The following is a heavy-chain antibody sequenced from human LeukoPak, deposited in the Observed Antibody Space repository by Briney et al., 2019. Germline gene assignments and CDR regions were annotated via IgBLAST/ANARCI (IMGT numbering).Heavy chain of an antibody. CDR3: ATAGDW. V-gene: IGHV3-43*02. J-gene: IGHJ4*02. CDR1: GFTFDDFA. CDR2: ISGDGGST. D-gene: IGHD2-21*01. Sequence: GGSLRLSCAASGFTFDDFAMHWVRPAPGKGLEWVYLISGDGGSTYYADSVKGRFTISRDNSKNSLYLQMNSLRTEGTALYYCATAGDWWGQGTLVTVSS.